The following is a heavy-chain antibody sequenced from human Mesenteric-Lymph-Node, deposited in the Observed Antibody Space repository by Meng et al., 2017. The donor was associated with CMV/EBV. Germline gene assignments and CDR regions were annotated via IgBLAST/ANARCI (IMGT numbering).Heavy chain of an antibody. J-gene: IGHJ6*02. CDR2: ISATGRST. V-gene: IGHV3-23*01. CDR3: ARESYDFWSGYTAGYWGYGMDV. Sequence: GESLKISCAASGFTFTSYAMNWVRQAPGKGLEWVSAISATGRSTYYADSVKGRFTISRDNAKNSLYLQMNSLRAEDTAVYYCARESYDFWSGYTAGYWGYGMDVWGQGTTVTVSS. CDR1: GFTFTSYA. D-gene: IGHD3-3*01.